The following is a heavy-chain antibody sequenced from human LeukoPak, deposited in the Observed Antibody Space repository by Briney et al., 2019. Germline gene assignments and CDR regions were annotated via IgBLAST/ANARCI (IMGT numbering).Heavy chain of an antibody. CDR2: IWYDGSNK. CDR1: GFTFSSYW. D-gene: IGHD6-13*01. Sequence: PRGSLRLSCAASGFTFSSYWMHWVRQAPGKGLEWVAVIWYDGSNKYYADSVKGRFTISRDNSKNTLYLQMNSLRAEDTAVYYCARDAVYSSSWQYYWGQGTLVTVSS. J-gene: IGHJ4*02. CDR3: ARDAVYSSSWQYY. V-gene: IGHV3-33*08.